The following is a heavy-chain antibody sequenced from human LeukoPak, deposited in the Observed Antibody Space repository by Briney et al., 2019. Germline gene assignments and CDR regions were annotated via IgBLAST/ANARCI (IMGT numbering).Heavy chain of an antibody. D-gene: IGHD1-1*01. CDR3: ARDGKYYFDY. Sequence: PGESLRLSCAASGFTFSSYGMHWVRQAPGKGPEWVAVIWYDGSNKYYADSVKGRFTISRDNYKNTLYLQMNSLRAEDTAVYYCARDGKYYFDYWGQGTLVTVSS. CDR2: IWYDGSNK. V-gene: IGHV3-33*01. CDR1: GFTFSSYG. J-gene: IGHJ4*02.